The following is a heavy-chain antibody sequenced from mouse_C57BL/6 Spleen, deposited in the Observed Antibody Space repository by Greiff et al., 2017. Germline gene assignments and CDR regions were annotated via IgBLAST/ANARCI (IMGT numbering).Heavy chain of an antibody. CDR2: INPGSGGT. J-gene: IGHJ1*03. V-gene: IGHV1-54*01. CDR3: ARDLDYDGSSYWYFDV. Sequence: QVQLKQPGAELVMPGTSVKVSCKASGYAFTNYLIEWVKQRPGQGLEWIGVINPGSGGTNYNQKFKGKATLTADKSSSTAYMQLSSLTSEDSAVXFCARDLDYDGSSYWYFDVGGTGTTVTVSS. CDR1: GYAFTNYL. D-gene: IGHD1-1*01.